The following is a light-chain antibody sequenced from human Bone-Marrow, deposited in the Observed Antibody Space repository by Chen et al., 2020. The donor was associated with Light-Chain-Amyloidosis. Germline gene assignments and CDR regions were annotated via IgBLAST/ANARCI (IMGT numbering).Light chain of an antibody. CDR1: SSDIGGYDY. V-gene: IGLV2-11*01. J-gene: IGLJ3*02. CDR3: CAYAGTYTWL. Sequence: QSSLTQPHSVSGSPGQSGTIPCTGTSSDIGGYDYVAWYQQYPGTAPKLIIYDVNKRPSGVPDRFSASKSANTASLTISGLQADDEAEYHCCAYAGTYTWLFGGGTRLTVL. CDR2: DVN.